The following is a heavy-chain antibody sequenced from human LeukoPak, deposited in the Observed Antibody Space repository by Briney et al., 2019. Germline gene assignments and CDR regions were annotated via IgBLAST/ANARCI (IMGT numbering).Heavy chain of an antibody. D-gene: IGHD3-16*01. CDR2: VIGDST. CDR3: AKAAVGFWVDA. CDR1: GFTFTIYA. V-gene: IGHV3-23*01. Sequence: GGSLRLSCAASGFTFTIYAMNWVRQAPGKGLEWVSTVIGDSTYYRDSVKGRFTISRDKANNMLYLQMNSLRAEDTAVYFCAKAAVGFWVDAWGQGSQVTVSS. J-gene: IGHJ5*02.